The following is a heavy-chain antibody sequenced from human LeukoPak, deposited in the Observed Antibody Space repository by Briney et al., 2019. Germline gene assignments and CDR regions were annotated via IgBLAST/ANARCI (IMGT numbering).Heavy chain of an antibody. CDR2: INNDGSST. CDR3: ARFRTLYDSSGYYFFDF. CDR1: GFTFSSYW. J-gene: IGHJ4*02. V-gene: IGHV3-74*01. D-gene: IGHD3-22*01. Sequence: GGSLRLSCVASGFTFSSYWMHWVRQAPGKGLVWVSRINNDGSSTTYADSVKGRFTISRDNTKNTLYLQMNSLRAEDTAVYYRARFRTLYDSSGYYFFDFWGQGALSPSAQ.